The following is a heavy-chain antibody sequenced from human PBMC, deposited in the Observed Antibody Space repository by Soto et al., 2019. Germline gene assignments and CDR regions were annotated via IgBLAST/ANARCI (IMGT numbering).Heavy chain of an antibody. Sequence: GGSLRLSCAGSGFTFSDYAMTWVRQAPGKGLEWVSTTRSNGEYTYYGDSAKGRFTVSRDNSKNTLYLEMSSARAEDTAVYYCAKDSRNVAVSAARVYGMGVWGQGTTVTVSS. D-gene: IGHD2-2*01. CDR3: AKDSRNVAVSAARVYGMGV. CDR1: GFTFSDYA. J-gene: IGHJ6*02. CDR2: TRSNGEYT. V-gene: IGHV3-23*01.